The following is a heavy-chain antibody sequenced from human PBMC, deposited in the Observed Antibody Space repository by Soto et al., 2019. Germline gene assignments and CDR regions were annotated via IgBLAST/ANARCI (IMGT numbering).Heavy chain of an antibody. D-gene: IGHD2-2*01. CDR1: GFTFSSYA. J-gene: IGHJ4*02. CDR2: ISGSGSST. Sequence: EVQLLESGGGRIQPGGSLRLSCAASGFTFSSYAMNWVRQVPGKGLQWVSGISGSGSSTYYSDSVRGRFTISRDNSRNTLYLTMSSLRVEDTALYYCAKGDRNQPAVVDYWGQGTLVTVSS. V-gene: IGHV3-23*01. CDR3: AKGDRNQPAVVDY.